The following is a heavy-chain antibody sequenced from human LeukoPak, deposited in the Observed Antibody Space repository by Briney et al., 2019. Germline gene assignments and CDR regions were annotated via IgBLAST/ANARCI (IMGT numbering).Heavy chain of an antibody. J-gene: IGHJ4*02. CDR1: GFTFTTFG. CDR2: ISYDGSHK. D-gene: IGHD3-22*01. V-gene: IGHV3-30*18. CDR3: ANSYYYDTSGHYTISNHLDY. Sequence: GGSLRLSCAASGFTFTTFGMHWVRQAPGKGLEWLAVISYDGSHKYYADSVKGRFTISRDNSKNTLYLQMDSLRAEDTATYYCANSYYYDTSGHYTISNHLDYWGQGTPVTVSS.